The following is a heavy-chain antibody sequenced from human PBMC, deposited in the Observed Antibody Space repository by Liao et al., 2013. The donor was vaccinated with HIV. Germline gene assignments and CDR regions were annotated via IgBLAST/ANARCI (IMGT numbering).Heavy chain of an antibody. V-gene: IGHV4-61*02. CDR3: ARATHPYSNGEYFQY. CDR1: GGSISSGGYY. Sequence: QVHLQESGPGLVKPSQTLSLTCTVSGGSISSGGYYWSWIRQPAGKGLEWLGRIYTSGSTNYNPSLKSRVTISIDTSTNRLSLKLSSVTAADTAVYYCARATHPYSNGEYFQYWGRGRPSVTVSS. J-gene: IGHJ1*01. D-gene: IGHD4-11*01. CDR2: IYTSGST.